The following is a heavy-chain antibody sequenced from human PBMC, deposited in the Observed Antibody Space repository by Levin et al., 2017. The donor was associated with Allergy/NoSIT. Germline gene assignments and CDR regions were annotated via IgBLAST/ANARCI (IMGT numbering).Heavy chain of an antibody. CDR3: ARDAMYYDILTGYYRLDWFDP. Sequence: KPSETLSLTCAASGFTFSDYYMSWIRQAPGKGLEWVSYISSSGSTIYYADSVKGRFTISRDNAKNSLYLQMNSLRAEDTAVYYCARDAMYYDILTGYYRLDWFDPWGQGTLVTVSS. D-gene: IGHD3-9*01. J-gene: IGHJ5*02. V-gene: IGHV3-11*01. CDR1: GFTFSDYY. CDR2: ISSSGSTI.